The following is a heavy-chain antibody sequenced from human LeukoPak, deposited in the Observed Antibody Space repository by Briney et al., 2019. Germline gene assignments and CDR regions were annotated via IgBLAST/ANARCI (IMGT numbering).Heavy chain of an antibody. CDR2: ISAYNGNT. D-gene: IGHD6-13*01. J-gene: IGHJ6*02. CDR1: GYTFTSYG. Sequence: ASVKVSCKASGYTFTSYGISWVRQAPGQGLEWMGWISAYNGNTNYAQKLQGRVTMTTDTSTSTAYMELRSLRSDDTAVYYCARLIAAASFSVYYGMDVWGQGTTVTVSS. CDR3: ARLIAAASFSVYYGMDV. V-gene: IGHV1-18*01.